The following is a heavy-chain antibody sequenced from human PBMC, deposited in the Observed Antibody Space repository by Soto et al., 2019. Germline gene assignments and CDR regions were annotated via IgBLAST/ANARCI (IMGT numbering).Heavy chain of an antibody. V-gene: IGHV3-11*01. CDR1: GFTFSEYY. D-gene: IGHD6-6*01. CDR3: ARVGANKFWNIAPRAKGYYFDY. Sequence: QVQLVESGGGLVKPGGSLRLSCVASGFTFSEYYMTWIRQAPGKGLEWLSNISVSRGTMYYADSVKGRFTISRDNAKNSLYLEMTGLGAEDTAVYYCARVGANKFWNIAPRAKGYYFDYWGQGTLVIVSS. J-gene: IGHJ4*02. CDR2: ISVSRGTM.